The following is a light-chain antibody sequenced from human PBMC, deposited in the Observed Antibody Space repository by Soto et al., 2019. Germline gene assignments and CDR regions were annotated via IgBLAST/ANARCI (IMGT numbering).Light chain of an antibody. CDR2: VAS. Sequence: DIQMTQSPSSLSSSVGDRVTITCRASQGVSNYLAWYQQQPGKVPKLLIYVASTLQSGIPSRFSGSGSGTDFTLTISSLQPEDFATYYCQKYSSAPWTFGQGTKVEIK. J-gene: IGKJ1*01. CDR1: QGVSNY. CDR3: QKYSSAPWT. V-gene: IGKV1-27*01.